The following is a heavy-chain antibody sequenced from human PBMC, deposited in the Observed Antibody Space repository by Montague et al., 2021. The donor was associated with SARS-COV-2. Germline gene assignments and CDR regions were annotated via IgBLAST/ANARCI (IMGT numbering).Heavy chain of an antibody. Sequence: SETLSLTCTVSGASVGSSDWGWIRQSPGKGLEWIGYCNSVGSTDNNPSLKSRGTISRDTDKNQFPLKVRLVTAADTDVYYCARETLSADAFDIWGQGTLVTVSS. V-gene: IGHV4-59*02. CDR3: ARETLSADAFDI. CDR1: GASVGSSD. CDR2: CNSVGST. J-gene: IGHJ3*02.